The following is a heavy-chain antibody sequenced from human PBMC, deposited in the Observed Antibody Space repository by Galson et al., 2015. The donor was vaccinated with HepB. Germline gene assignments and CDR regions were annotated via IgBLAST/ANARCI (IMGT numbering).Heavy chain of an antibody. J-gene: IGHJ3*02. CDR2: INHSGST. V-gene: IGHV4-34*01. CDR1: GGSFSGYY. D-gene: IGHD3-10*01. Sequence: ETLSLTCAVYGGSFSGYYWSWIRQPPGKGLEWIGEINHSGSTNYNPSLKSRVTISVDTSKNQFSLKLSSVTAADTAVYYCARGRRWFGEPDAFDIWGQGTMVTVSS. CDR3: ARGRRWFGEPDAFDI.